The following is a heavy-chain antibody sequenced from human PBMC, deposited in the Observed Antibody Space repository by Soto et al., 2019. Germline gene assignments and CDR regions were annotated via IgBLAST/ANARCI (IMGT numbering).Heavy chain of an antibody. CDR2: IYYSGST. Sequence: KPSETLSLTCTVSGGSISSYYWSWIRQPPGKGLEWIGYIYYSGSTNYNPSLKSRVTISVDTSKNQFSLKLSSVTAADTAVYYCARELVVPAATWFDPWGQGTLVTVSS. CDR3: ARELVVPAATWFDP. CDR1: GGSISSYY. D-gene: IGHD2-2*01. J-gene: IGHJ5*02. V-gene: IGHV4-59*01.